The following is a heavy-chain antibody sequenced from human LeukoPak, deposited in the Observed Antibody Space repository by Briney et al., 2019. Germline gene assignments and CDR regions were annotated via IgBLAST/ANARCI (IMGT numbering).Heavy chain of an antibody. V-gene: IGHV3-53*01. CDR1: GFTVGNNY. J-gene: IGHJ4*02. CDR3: ARDRGGYYYASGSFDY. Sequence: PGGSLRLSCAASGFTVGNNYMSWVRQAPGKGLEWVSVIYTGGSTYYADSVKGRFTISRDNSKNTLNLQMNSLRAEDTAVYYCARDRGGYYYASGSFDYWGQGTLVTVSS. D-gene: IGHD3-10*01. CDR2: IYTGGST.